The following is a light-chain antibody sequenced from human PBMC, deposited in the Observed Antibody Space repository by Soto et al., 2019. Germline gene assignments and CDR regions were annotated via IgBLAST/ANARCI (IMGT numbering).Light chain of an antibody. J-gene: IGKJ1*01. V-gene: IGKV1-5*03. Sequence: DIEMTQSPSTLSGSVGDRVTITCRASQTISSWLAWYQQKPGTAPKLLIFKASNLESGVPSRFSGSGSGTEFTLTISSLQPDDFATYFCQQYAAWRSFGQGTKVDIK. CDR1: QTISSW. CDR3: QQYAAWRS. CDR2: KAS.